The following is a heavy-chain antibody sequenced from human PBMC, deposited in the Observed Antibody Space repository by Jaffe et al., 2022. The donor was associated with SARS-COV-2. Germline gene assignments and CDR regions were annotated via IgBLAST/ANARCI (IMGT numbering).Heavy chain of an antibody. CDR3: AKCSTGYLYDPNTDNWFDP. CDR1: GFTFDDYA. D-gene: IGHD3-9*01. V-gene: IGHV3-9*01. J-gene: IGHJ5*02. Sequence: EVQLVESGGGLVQPGRSLRLSCAASGFTFDDYAMHWVRQAPGKGLEWVSGISWNSGSIGYADSVKGRFTISRDNAKNSLYLQMNSLRAEDTALYYCAKCSTGYLYDPNTDNWFDPWGQGTLVTVSS. CDR2: ISWNSGSI.